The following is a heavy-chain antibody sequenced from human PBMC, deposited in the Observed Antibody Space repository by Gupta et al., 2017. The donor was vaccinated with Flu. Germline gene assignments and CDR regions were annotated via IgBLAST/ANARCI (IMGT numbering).Heavy chain of an antibody. Sequence: IRQSPSKGLEWLGRTYYRSKWYKDYAASVKGRITIDPDTSKNHFSLQLNSVTPEDTAIYYCARGRGEGQVPYYYYYYLDVWGTGTTVTVSS. CDR2: TYYRSKWYK. CDR3: ARGRGEGQVPYYYYYYLDV. V-gene: IGHV6-1*01. D-gene: IGHD1-1*01. J-gene: IGHJ6*03.